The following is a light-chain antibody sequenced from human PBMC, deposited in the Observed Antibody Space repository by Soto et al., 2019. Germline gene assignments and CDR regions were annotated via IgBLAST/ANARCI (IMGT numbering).Light chain of an antibody. CDR2: AAS. Sequence: DIQMTQSPSSLSASVGDSDTIPCRASQTISRNLNWYQQKPGKAPKLLIYAASSLQSGVPSRFSGSGSGTDFTLAISSLQPEDFATYYCQQSDSIPITFGQGTRLEIK. V-gene: IGKV1-39*01. CDR1: QTISRN. CDR3: QQSDSIPIT. J-gene: IGKJ5*01.